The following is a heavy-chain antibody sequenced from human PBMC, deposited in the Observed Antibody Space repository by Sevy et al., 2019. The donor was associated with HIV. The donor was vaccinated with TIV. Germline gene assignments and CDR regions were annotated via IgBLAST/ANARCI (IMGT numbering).Heavy chain of an antibody. CDR1: GGPISTYY. Sequence: SETLSLTCTVSGGPISTYYWSWIRQPPGKGLEWIGYLYYSGGTNYNPSLKSRVTISVDTSKNQFSLKLSSVTAADTDVYYCARGSGSYYYYGMDVWGQGTTVTVSS. CDR2: LYYSGGT. V-gene: IGHV4-59*01. J-gene: IGHJ6*02. CDR3: ARGSGSYYYYGMDV. D-gene: IGHD1-26*01.